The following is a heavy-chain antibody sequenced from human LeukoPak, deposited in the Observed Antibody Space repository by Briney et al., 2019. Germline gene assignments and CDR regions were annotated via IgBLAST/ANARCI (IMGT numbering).Heavy chain of an antibody. J-gene: IGHJ4*02. CDR3: ARGTRTSGWYGAPDY. D-gene: IGHD6-19*01. CDR2: IYYSGST. V-gene: IGHV4-59*01. Sequence: TPSETLSLTCTVSGGSISSYYWSWIRQPPGKGLEWIGYIYYSGSTNYNPSLKSRVTISVDTSKNQFSLKLSSVTAADTAVYYCARGTRTSGWYGAPDYWGQGTLVTVSS. CDR1: GGSISSYY.